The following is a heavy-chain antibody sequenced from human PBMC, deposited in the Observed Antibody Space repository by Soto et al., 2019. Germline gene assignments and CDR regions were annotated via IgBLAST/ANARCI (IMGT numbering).Heavy chain of an antibody. CDR1: GFTFSSYS. V-gene: IGHV3-48*02. Sequence: GGSLRLSCTASGFTFSSYSMNWVRQAPGKGLEWVAYISSGSSTIYYADSMKGRFTISRDNAKNALCLQMNSLRDEDTAVYYCARSLLSSGLDYWGQGTLVTVSS. CDR3: ARSLLSSGLDY. J-gene: IGHJ4*02. CDR2: ISSGSSTI.